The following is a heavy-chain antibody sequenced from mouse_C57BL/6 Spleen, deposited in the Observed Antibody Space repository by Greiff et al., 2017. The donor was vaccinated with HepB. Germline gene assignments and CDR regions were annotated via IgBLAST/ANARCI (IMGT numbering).Heavy chain of an antibody. J-gene: IGHJ3*01. V-gene: IGHV1-64*01. CDR2: IHPNSGST. Sequence: QVQLQQPGAELVKPGASVKLSCKASGYTFTSYWMHWVKQRPGQGLEWIGMIHPNSGSTNYNEKFKSKATLTVDKSSSTAYMQLSSLTSEDSAVYYCARDFPITTDACWGKGTLVTVSA. D-gene: IGHD1-1*01. CDR1: GYTFTSYW. CDR3: ARDFPITTDAC.